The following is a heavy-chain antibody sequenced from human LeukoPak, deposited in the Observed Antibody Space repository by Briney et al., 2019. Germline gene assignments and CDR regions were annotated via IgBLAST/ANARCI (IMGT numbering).Heavy chain of an antibody. D-gene: IGHD1-26*01. J-gene: IGHJ4*02. CDR1: GFTFSSYA. CDR3: AKAFKVGATYY. V-gene: IGHV3-23*01. Sequence: GGSLNLSCPASGFTFSSYAISGFRQPPGRGLEWVSAISGSGGSTYYADSVKGRFTISRDNSKNTLYLQMNSLRAEDTAVYYCAKAFKVGATYYWGQGTLVTVSS. CDR2: ISGSGGST.